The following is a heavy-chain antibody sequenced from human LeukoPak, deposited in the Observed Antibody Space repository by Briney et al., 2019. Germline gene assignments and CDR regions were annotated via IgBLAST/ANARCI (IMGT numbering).Heavy chain of an antibody. CDR1: GFTFSGSA. CDR2: IRSKANSYAT. V-gene: IGHV3-73*01. D-gene: IGHD6-13*01. Sequence: GRSLRLSCAASGFTFSGSAMHWVRQASGKGLEWVGRIRSKANSYATAYAASVKGRFTISRDDSKNTAYLQMNSLKTEDTAVYYCTRPYSSSWYSDYWGQGTLVTVSS. J-gene: IGHJ4*02. CDR3: TRPYSSSWYSDY.